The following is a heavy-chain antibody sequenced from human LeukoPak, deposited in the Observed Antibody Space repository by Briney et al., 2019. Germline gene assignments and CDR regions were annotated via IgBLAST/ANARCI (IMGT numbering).Heavy chain of an antibody. D-gene: IGHD6-19*01. Sequence: SETLSLTCSVSGDSMTGYYWSWIWQPPGKGLEWIGYIYYSGSTNYNPSLKSRVSISVDTSKSQFSLRLSSVTAADTALYYCARGGWSMDYWGQGTLVAVSS. V-gene: IGHV4-59*01. CDR2: IYYSGST. J-gene: IGHJ4*02. CDR3: ARGGWSMDY. CDR1: GDSMTGYY.